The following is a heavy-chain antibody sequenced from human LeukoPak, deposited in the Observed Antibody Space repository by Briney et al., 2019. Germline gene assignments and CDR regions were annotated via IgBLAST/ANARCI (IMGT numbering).Heavy chain of an antibody. Sequence: EGSLRLSCAASGFTFRSYWMDWVRQAPGKGLEWVAIMEEYGSYIFYVDSVKGRFIISRDNAGNSLYLQMNNLRAEDTAVYYCARPRGCGSARCNNFDSWGQGTLVTVSS. D-gene: IGHD2-2*01. J-gene: IGHJ4*02. CDR2: MEEYGSYI. CDR1: GFTFRSYW. CDR3: ARPRGCGSARCNNFDS. V-gene: IGHV3-7*01.